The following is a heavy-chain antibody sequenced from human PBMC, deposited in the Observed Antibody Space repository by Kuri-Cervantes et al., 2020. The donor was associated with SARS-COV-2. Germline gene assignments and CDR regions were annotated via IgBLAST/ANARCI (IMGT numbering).Heavy chain of an antibody. CDR2: IYHSGST. Sequence: SETLSLTCAVSGYSISSGDYGGWIRQPAGGGLEWIGSIYHSGSTYYNPSLKGRVTISVDTSKNQFSLKLSSVTAADTAVYYCAREGIAARPSHFDYWGQGTLVTVSS. V-gene: IGHV4-38-2*02. CDR3: AREGIAARPSHFDY. J-gene: IGHJ4*02. D-gene: IGHD6-6*01. CDR1: GYSISSGDY.